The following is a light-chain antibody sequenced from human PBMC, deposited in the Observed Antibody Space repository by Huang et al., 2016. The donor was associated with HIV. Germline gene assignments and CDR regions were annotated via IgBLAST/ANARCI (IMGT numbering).Light chain of an antibody. V-gene: IGKV1-5*03. CDR1: QSVGNW. CDR2: TAS. J-gene: IGKJ2*01. Sequence: DIQMTQSPSTLSASVGDIVTITCRASQSVGNWLAWYQQKPVQAPKLLIYTASTLQNGVPSRFSGSGSETEFTLTINSLQPDDFATYYCQQYNRFYTFGQGTRLDIK. CDR3: QQYNRFYT.